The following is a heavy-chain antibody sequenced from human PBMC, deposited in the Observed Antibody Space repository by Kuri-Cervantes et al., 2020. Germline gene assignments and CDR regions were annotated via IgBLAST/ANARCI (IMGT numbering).Heavy chain of an antibody. J-gene: IGHJ4*02. CDR1: GFTFSSYG. CDR3: AKDGRDALFDY. D-gene: IGHD5-24*01. Sequence: GESLKISCAASGFTFSSYGMHWVRQAPGKGLEWVAFIRYDGSNKYYVDSVKGRFTISRDNSKNTLYLQMNSLRVEDTAVYYCAKDGRDALFDYWGQGTLVTVSS. CDR2: IRYDGSNK. V-gene: IGHV3-30*02.